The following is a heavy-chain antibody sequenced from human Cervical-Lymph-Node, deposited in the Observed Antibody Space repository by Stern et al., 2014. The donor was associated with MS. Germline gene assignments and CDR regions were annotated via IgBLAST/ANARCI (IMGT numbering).Heavy chain of an antibody. Sequence: VQLEESGGGVVQPGRSLRLSCAASGFTFSSHGMHWVRQAPGQGLEWVAVIWYDGSNKYYADSVKGRFTISRDNSKNTLYLQMNSLRAEDTAVYYCARSSSPSPYYYYGMDVWGQGTTVTVSS. CDR2: IWYDGSNK. CDR3: ARSSSPSPYYYYGMDV. D-gene: IGHD6-13*01. V-gene: IGHV3-33*01. J-gene: IGHJ6*02. CDR1: GFTFSSHG.